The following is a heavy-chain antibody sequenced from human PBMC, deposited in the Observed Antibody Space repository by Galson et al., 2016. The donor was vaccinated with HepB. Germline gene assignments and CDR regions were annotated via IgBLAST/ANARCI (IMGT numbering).Heavy chain of an antibody. CDR2: ISAYNGNT. V-gene: IGHV1-18*01. CDR3: ARGGSQGGMDV. D-gene: IGHD1-26*01. CDR1: GYTFTSYG. Sequence: SVKVSCKASGYTFTSYGFTGVRQAPGQGLEWMGWISAYNGNTNYAQKLQGRVTMTTDTSTSTVYMELRSLRSDDTAVDYCARGGSQGGMDVWGLGTTVTVSS. J-gene: IGHJ6*02.